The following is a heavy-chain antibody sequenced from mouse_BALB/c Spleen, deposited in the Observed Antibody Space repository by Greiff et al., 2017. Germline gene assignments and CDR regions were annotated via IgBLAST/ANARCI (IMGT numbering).Heavy chain of an antibody. CDR1: GFTFSDYY. J-gene: IGHJ4*01. CDR2: ISDGGST. CDR3: ARDRGSTRYAMDY. Sequence: EVQLVESGGGLVKPGGSLKLSCAASGFTFSDYYMYWVRQTPEKRLEWVATISDGGSTYYPDSVKGRFTISRDNAKNTLYLQMSSLKSEDTAMYYCARDRGSTRYAMDYWGQGTSVTVSS. V-gene: IGHV5-4*02. D-gene: IGHD2-1*01.